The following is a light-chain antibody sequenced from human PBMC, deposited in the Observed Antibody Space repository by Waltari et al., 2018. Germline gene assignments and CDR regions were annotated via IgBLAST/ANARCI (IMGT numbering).Light chain of an antibody. CDR3: QQYYTSPYT. V-gene: IGKV4-1*01. Sequence: DFVMTQSPDSLAVSLGERATINCKSSQSVLYSSNNKNYLAWYQLKPGQPPKLLIYWASTRQSGVPDRFSGSGSGTDFALTISSLQAEDVVTYYCQQYYTSPYTFGQGTKLEIK. CDR1: QSVLYSSNNKNY. CDR2: WAS. J-gene: IGKJ2*01.